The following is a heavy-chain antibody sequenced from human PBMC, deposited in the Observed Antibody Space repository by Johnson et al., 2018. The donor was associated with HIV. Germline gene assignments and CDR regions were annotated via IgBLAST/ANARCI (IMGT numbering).Heavy chain of an antibody. CDR2: IRYDGSNK. Sequence: QMLLVESGGGVVQPGGSLRLSCAASGFTFSSYGMHWVRQAPGKGLEWVAFIRYDGSNKYYADSVKGRFTISRDNSKNTLHLQMNSLRAEDTAVYYCAKGPNGQLDDAFHIWGQGTMVTVSS. J-gene: IGHJ3*02. V-gene: IGHV3-30*02. CDR3: AKGPNGQLDDAFHI. CDR1: GFTFSSYG. D-gene: IGHD6-6*01.